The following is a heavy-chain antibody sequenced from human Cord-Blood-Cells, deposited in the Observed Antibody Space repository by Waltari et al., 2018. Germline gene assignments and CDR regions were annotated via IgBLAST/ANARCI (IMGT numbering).Heavy chain of an antibody. CDR1: GYTFTGYY. CDR2: KNPNSGGT. Sequence: QVQLVQSGAEVKKPGASVKVSCKASGYTFTGYYMHWVRQAPGQGLEWMGWKNPNSGGTTNAQKFQGRVNMTREPSISPAYMELSRLRSDDTAVYYCAREPGGKGGDYWGQGTLVTVSS. CDR3: AREPGGKGGDY. D-gene: IGHD3-16*01. J-gene: IGHJ4*02. V-gene: IGHV1-2*02.